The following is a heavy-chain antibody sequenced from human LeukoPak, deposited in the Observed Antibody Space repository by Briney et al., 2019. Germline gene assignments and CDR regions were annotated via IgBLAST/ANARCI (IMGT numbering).Heavy chain of an antibody. CDR1: GYTFTSYA. J-gene: IGHJ4*02. Sequence: ASVKVSCKASGYTFTSYAMNWVRQAPGQGLEWMGWITTNTGNPTYAQGFTGRFVFSLDTSVNTAYLQISSLKAEDTAVYYCARTTHPYYFDYWGQGTLVTVSS. D-gene: IGHD4-17*01. CDR3: ARTTHPYYFDY. CDR2: ITTNTGNP. V-gene: IGHV7-4-1*02.